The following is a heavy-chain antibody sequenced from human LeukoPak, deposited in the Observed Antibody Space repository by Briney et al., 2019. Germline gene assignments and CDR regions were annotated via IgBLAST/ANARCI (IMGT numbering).Heavy chain of an antibody. CDR3: TTRRGRTPSIGYAFDI. J-gene: IGHJ3*02. CDR2: TNSKTDGGTT. CDR1: GFTFSNAW. V-gene: IGHV3-15*01. Sequence: PGGSLRPSCAASGFTFSNAWMSWVRQAPGKGLEWVGRTNSKTDGGTTDYAAPVKGRFTISRDDSKNTLYLQMNSLKTEDTAVYYCTTRRGRTPSIGYAFDIWGKGQWSPSLQ. D-gene: IGHD1-26*01.